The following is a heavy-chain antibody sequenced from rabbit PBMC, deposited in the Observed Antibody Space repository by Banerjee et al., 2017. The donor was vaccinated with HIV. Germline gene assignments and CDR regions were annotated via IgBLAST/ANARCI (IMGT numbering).Heavy chain of an antibody. D-gene: IGHD4-1*01. J-gene: IGHJ3*01. CDR1: GFSFSGSYW. Sequence: QSLEESGGDLVTPGGTLTLTCTASGFSFSGSYWICWVRQAPGKGLEWIACIYAGSSGTTYYASWAKGRFTISKTSSTTVTLQMTSLTAADTATYFCARDLAGVIGWNFGLWGQGTLVTV. CDR3: ARDLAGVIGWNFGL. V-gene: IGHV1S40*01. CDR2: IYAGSSGTT.